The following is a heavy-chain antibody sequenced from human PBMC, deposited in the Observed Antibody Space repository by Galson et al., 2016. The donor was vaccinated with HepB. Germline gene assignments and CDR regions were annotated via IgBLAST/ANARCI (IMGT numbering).Heavy chain of an antibody. J-gene: IGHJ3*02. CDR2: INSHGSST. Sequence: SLRLSCEASGFTFTSNWMHWVGQAPGTGLVWVSRINSHGSSTKSADSVKGRFTISRDNAKNTLYLQMNSLRAEDTAVYYCARDPSFGDYVSGFDIWGQGTMVTASS. D-gene: IGHD4-17*01. CDR1: GFTFTSNW. V-gene: IGHV3-74*03. CDR3: ARDPSFGDYVSGFDI.